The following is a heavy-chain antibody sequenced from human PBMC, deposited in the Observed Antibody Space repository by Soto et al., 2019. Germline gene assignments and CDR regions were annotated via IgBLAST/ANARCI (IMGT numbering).Heavy chain of an antibody. CDR2: INPNTGDT. V-gene: IGHV1-2*02. Sequence: QVQLVQSGAEVKKPGASVKVSCKASGYVFTSYYLHWARQAPGQGLEWMGWINPNTGDTYYARNFESRITLTRDTSTNTASMELWNLRSADTAVYYCLVGVATTGHYYGFDVWGQGTAVNVSS. D-gene: IGHD5-12*01. J-gene: IGHJ6*02. CDR3: LVGVATTGHYYGFDV. CDR1: GYVFTSYY.